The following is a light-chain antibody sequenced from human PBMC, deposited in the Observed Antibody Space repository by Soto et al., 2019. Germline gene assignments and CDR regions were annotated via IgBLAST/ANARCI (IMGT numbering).Light chain of an antibody. CDR2: GAS. Sequence: IQMTQSPSSLSASVGDRVTITCRASQNINYYLNWHQQKPGKAPKLLIYGASNLQSRVPSRFSGSGSGTDFTLTISSLQLEDFATYFCQQTFSTFRSFAGGTKVDIK. J-gene: IGKJ4*02. CDR3: QQTFSTFRS. CDR1: QNINYY. V-gene: IGKV1-39*01.